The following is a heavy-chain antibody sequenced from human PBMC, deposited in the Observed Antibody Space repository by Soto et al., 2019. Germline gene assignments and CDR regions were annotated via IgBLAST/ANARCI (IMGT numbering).Heavy chain of an antibody. J-gene: IGHJ4*02. V-gene: IGHV3-23*01. CDR2: FRTSGDGGTT. CDR1: GFTFSSYS. CDR3: AKKVNSGPGSQYFDY. Sequence: GGSLRLSCAASGFTFSSYSMSWVRQSPGKGLEWVSGFRTSGDGGTTYYADSVKGRFTISRDNSKNMLFLQMNSLRAEDTAIYYCAKKVNSGPGSQYFDYWGQGTLVTVSS. D-gene: IGHD3-10*01.